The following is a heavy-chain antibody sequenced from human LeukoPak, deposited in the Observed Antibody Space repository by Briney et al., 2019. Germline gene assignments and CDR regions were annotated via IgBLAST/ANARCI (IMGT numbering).Heavy chain of an antibody. CDR1: GYTFTGYY. CDR3: ARDRVTMVRGVIGGNDY. CDR2: INPNSCGT. D-gene: IGHD3-10*01. J-gene: IGHJ4*02. V-gene: IGHV1-2*02. Sequence: ASVTVSCKASGYTFTGYYMHLVRQAPGQGLEWIGGINPNSCGTNYAQKFQGRVTMTRDTSISTAYMELSRLRSDDTDVYYCARDRVTMVRGVIGGNDYWGQGTLVTVSS.